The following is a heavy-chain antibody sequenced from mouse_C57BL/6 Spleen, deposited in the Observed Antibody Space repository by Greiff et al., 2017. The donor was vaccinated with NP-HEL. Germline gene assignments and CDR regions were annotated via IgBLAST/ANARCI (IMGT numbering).Heavy chain of an antibody. CDR1: GYTFTSYW. J-gene: IGHJ4*01. CDR2: IYPGSGNT. Sequence: VQLQQPGAELVKPGASVKLSCKASGYTFTSYWITWVKQRPGQGLEWIGDIYPGSGNTNYNEKFKSKATLTVDTSSSTAYMQLSSLTSEDSAVYYCARGIYPDYAMDYWGQGTSVTVSS. D-gene: IGHD2-1*01. V-gene: IGHV1-55*01. CDR3: ARGIYPDYAMDY.